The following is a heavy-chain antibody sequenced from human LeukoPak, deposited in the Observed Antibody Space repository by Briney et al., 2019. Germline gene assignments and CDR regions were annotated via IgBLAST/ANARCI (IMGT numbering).Heavy chain of an antibody. V-gene: IGHV4-34*01. CDR2: INHSGST. D-gene: IGHD6-13*01. CDR1: GFTFSDYY. Sequence: GSLRLSCAASGFTFSDYYMSWIRQPPGKGLEWIGEINHSGSTNYNPSLKSRVTISVDTSKNQFSLKLSSVTAADTAVYYCASLVSSWSHYYYYYGMDVWGQGTTVTVSS. CDR3: ASLVSSWSHYYYYYGMDV. J-gene: IGHJ6*02.